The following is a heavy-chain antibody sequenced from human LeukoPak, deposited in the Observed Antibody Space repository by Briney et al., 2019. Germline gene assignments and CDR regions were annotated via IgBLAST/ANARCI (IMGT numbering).Heavy chain of an antibody. D-gene: IGHD6-13*01. J-gene: IGHJ5*02. V-gene: IGHV3-21*01. CDR2: ISSSGSYI. CDR1: GFTFSSYS. CDR3: ALSSGSWDWFDP. Sequence: GGSLRLSCAASGFTFSSYSMNWVRQAPGKGLEWVSSISSSGSYIYYADLLKGRFIVSSDNAKNSLYLQMNSLRAEDTAVYYCALSSGSWDWFDPWGQGTLVTVSS.